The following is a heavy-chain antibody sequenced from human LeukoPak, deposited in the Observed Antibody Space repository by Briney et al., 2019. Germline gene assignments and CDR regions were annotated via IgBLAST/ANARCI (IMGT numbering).Heavy chain of an antibody. CDR3: AREKYSSRNIDAFDI. CDR2: IYTSGST. V-gene: IGHV4-61*02. J-gene: IGHJ3*02. D-gene: IGHD6-13*01. CDR1: GGSISSGSYY. Sequence: SETLSLTCTVSGGSISSGSYYWSWIRQPAGKGLEWIGRIYTSGSTNYNPSLKSRVTISVDTSKNQFSLKLSSVTAADTAVYYCAREKYSSRNIDAFDIWGQGTMVTVSS.